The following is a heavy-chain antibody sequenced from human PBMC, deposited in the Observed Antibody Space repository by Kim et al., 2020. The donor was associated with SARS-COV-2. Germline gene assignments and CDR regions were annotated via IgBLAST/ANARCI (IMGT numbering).Heavy chain of an antibody. J-gene: IGHJ3*02. CDR1: GGSISSGGYY. Sequence: SETLSLTCTVSGGSISSGGYYLSWIRQHPGKGLEWIGYIYYSGSTYYNPSLKIRVTISVDTSKNQFSLKLSSVTAADTAVYYCARDLCGGDCYSSSERAFDIWGQGTMVTVSS. CDR3: ARDLCGGDCYSSSERAFDI. CDR2: IYYSGST. V-gene: IGHV4-31*03. D-gene: IGHD2-21*02.